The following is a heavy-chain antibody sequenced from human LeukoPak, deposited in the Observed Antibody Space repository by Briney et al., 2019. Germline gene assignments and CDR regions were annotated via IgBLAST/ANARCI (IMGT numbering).Heavy chain of an antibody. Sequence: PGGSLRLSCAASGFAFSSFSMNWVRQAPGKGLEWVSSISTSSSYIYYADSLKGRFTISRDNSKNMLHLQMNSLRVEDTAVYYCAKFRDNSGPRGGFDHWGQGTLVTVSS. CDR2: ISTSSSYI. J-gene: IGHJ5*02. CDR3: AKFRDNSGPRGGFDH. D-gene: IGHD3-22*01. CDR1: GFAFSSFS. V-gene: IGHV3-21*04.